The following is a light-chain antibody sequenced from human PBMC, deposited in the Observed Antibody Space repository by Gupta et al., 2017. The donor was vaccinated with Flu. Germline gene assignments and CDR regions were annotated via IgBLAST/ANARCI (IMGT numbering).Light chain of an antibody. J-gene: IGKJ1*01. CDR1: QSISSW. CDR3: QQYKSYSPT. V-gene: IGKV1-5*03. Sequence: DIQMTQSPSTLSASVGDRVTITCRASQSISSWLAWYQQKPGKAPKLLIYKASSLESGVPSRFSGSGSGTEFTLTISSLQPDDFATDYCQQYKSYSPTFGQGTKVEIK. CDR2: KAS.